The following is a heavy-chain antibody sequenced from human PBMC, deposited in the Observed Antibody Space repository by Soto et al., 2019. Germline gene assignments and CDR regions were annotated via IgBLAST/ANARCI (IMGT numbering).Heavy chain of an antibody. Sequence: QLQLQESGPGLVKPSETLSLTCTVSSGSISSSSYYWGWIRQPPGKGLEWIGSIYYSGSTYSNPSLKSRVTISVDTSKNQFSLKLSSVTAADTAVYYCARLIRMDRFDPWGQGTLVTVSS. V-gene: IGHV4-39*01. J-gene: IGHJ5*02. CDR3: ARLIRMDRFDP. D-gene: IGHD3-16*01. CDR1: SGSISSSSYY. CDR2: IYYSGST.